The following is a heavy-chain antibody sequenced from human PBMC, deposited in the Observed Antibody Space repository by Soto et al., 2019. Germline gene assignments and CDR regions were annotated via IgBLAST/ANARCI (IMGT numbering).Heavy chain of an antibody. CDR2: IYHSAST. CDR3: ASDYYDSSGYYYYYGMDV. J-gene: IGHJ6*02. CDR1: GCSISSSNW. V-gene: IGHV4-4*02. Sequence: PSETLSLTCAVSGCSISSSNWWSWVRQPPGKGLEWIGEIYHSASTNYNPSLKSRVTISVDKSKNQFSLRLSSVTAADTAVYYCASDYYDSSGYYYYYGMDVWGQGTTVTVSS. D-gene: IGHD3-22*01.